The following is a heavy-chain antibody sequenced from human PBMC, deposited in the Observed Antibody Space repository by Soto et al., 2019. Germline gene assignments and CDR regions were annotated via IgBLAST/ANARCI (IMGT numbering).Heavy chain of an antibody. D-gene: IGHD6-13*01. Sequence: GGSLRLSCAASGFTFSSYAMSWVRQAPGKGLEWVSAISGSGGSTYYADSVKGRFTISRDNSKNTLYLQMNSLRAEDTAVYYCAKFGPIAAAGTYYYYYGMDVWGQGTTVTVSS. CDR3: AKFGPIAAAGTYYYYYGMDV. CDR2: ISGSGGST. J-gene: IGHJ6*02. CDR1: GFTFSSYA. V-gene: IGHV3-23*01.